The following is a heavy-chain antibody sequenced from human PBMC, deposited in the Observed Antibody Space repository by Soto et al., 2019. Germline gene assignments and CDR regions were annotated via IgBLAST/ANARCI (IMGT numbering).Heavy chain of an antibody. V-gene: IGHV1-46*01. D-gene: IGHD2-15*01. CDR2: INPSGGST. Sequence: ASVKVSCKASGYTFTSYYMHWVRQAPGQGLEWMGIINPSGGSTSYAQKFQGRVTMTRDTSTSTVYMELSSLRSEDTAVYYCARDKDFTCSGGSCYDFDYWGQGTLVTVSS. CDR3: ARDKDFTCSGGSCYDFDY. CDR1: GYTFTSYY. J-gene: IGHJ4*02.